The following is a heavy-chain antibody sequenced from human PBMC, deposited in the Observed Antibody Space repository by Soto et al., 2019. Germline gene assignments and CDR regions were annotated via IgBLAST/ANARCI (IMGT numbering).Heavy chain of an antibody. CDR2: IWYDGSNK. J-gene: IGHJ4*02. Sequence: XXSLRLSCAASGFTFSSYGMHWVPQAPGKGLEWVAVIWYDGSNKYYADSVKGRFTISRDNSKNTLYLQMNSLRAEDTAVYYCARLQQDWLDYWGQGTLVTVSS. CDR3: ARLQQDWLDY. V-gene: IGHV3-33*01. CDR1: GFTFSSYG. D-gene: IGHD3-9*01.